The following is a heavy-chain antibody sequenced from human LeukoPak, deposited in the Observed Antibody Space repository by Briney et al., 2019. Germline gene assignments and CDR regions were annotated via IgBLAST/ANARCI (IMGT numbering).Heavy chain of an antibody. Sequence: GGSLRLSCAASGFTFSSYAMTWVRQAPGKGLEWVSASTGSGGTTYYADSVMGRFTISRDNSKNTLYLQMNSLRAEDTAVYYCAKLQSDGLRAYYGMDVWGQGTTVTVSS. CDR1: GFTFSSYA. D-gene: IGHD4-17*01. CDR3: AKLQSDGLRAYYGMDV. J-gene: IGHJ6*02. CDR2: STGSGGTT. V-gene: IGHV3-23*01.